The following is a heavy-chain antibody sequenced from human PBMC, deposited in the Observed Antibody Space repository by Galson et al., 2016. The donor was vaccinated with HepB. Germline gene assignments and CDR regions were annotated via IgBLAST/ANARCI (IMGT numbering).Heavy chain of an antibody. J-gene: IGHJ6*02. CDR2: IIPLFDTP. CDR3: AAALDDYYYGMDV. V-gene: IGHV1-69*06. D-gene: IGHD6-13*01. Sequence: SCKVSGGTFSTYAINWVRQAPGQGLEWMGGIIPLFDTPNYAQKFQGRVTITADKSTRTAYMELSSLRSEDTAVYYCAAALDDYYYGMDVWGQGTTVTVSS. CDR1: GGTFSTYA.